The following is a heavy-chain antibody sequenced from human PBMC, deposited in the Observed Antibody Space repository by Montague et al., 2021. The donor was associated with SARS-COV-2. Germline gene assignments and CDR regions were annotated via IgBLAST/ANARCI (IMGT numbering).Heavy chain of an antibody. V-gene: IGHV3-33*01. D-gene: IGHD3-9*01. J-gene: IGHJ6*02. CDR1: GFTFSSYG. CDR2: IWYDGSNK. Sequence: SLRLSCAASGFTFSSYGMHWVRQAPGKGLEWVAVIWYDGSNKYYADSXXGRFTISRDNSKNTLYLQMNSLRAEDTAVYYCARDWWNGDWLSGLYYYYGMDVWGQGTTVTVSS. CDR3: ARDWWNGDWLSGLYYYYGMDV.